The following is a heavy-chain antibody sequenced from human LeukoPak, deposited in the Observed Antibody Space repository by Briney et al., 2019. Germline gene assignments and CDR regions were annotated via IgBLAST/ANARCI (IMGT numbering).Heavy chain of an antibody. J-gene: IGHJ3*02. CDR2: ISYDGSNK. D-gene: IGHD2-2*01. V-gene: IGHV3-30-3*01. CDR3: ARYCSSTSCYHDAFDI. CDR1: GFTFSSYA. Sequence: GGSLRLSCAASGFTFSSYAMHWVRQAPGKGLEWVAVISYDGSNKYYADSVKGRFTISRDNSKNTLYLQMNSLRAEDTAVYYCARYCSSTSCYHDAFDIWGQGTMVTVSS.